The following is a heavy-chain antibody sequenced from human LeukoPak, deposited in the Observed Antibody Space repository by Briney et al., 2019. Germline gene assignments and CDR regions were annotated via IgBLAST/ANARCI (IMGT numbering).Heavy chain of an antibody. V-gene: IGHV1-24*01. D-gene: IGHD1-1*01. J-gene: IGHJ3*02. CDR1: GYTLTELS. CDR2: FDPEDGET. Sequence: ASVKVSCKVSGYTLTELSMHWVRQAPGKGLEWMGGFDPEDGETIYAQKFQGRVTMTEDTSTDTAYMELSSMRSEDTAVYYCATDTTGTTAGVDAFDIWGQGKMVTVSS. CDR3: ATDTTGTTAGVDAFDI.